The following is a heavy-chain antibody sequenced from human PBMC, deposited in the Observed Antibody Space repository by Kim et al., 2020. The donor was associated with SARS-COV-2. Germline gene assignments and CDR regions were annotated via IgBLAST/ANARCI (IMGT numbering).Heavy chain of an antibody. V-gene: IGHV3-74*03. J-gene: IGHJ3*01. Sequence: DGSGPASARSVKGRFTISRENAKNTLYLQMDSLGVEDTAVYYCARDPIWGQGTMVTVSS. CDR2: DGSGP. CDR3: ARDPI.